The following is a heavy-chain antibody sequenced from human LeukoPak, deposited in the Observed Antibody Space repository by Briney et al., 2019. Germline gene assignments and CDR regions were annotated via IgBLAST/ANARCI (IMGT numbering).Heavy chain of an antibody. CDR3: AREVEHAFDI. V-gene: IGHV3-48*01. CDR2: ISSSSSTI. J-gene: IGHJ3*02. D-gene: IGHD1-1*01. Sequence: PGGSLRLSCAASGFTFSSYSMNWVRQAPGRGLEWVSYISSSSSTIYYADSVKGRFTISRDNAENSLYLQMNSLRAEDTAVYYCAREVEHAFDIWGQGTMVTVSS. CDR1: GFTFSSYS.